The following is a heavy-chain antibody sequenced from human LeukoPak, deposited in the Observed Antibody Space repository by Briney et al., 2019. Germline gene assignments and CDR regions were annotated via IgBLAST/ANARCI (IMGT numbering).Heavy chain of an antibody. CDR3: ARATPNSSIVATITKGDY. V-gene: IGHV1-8*01. D-gene: IGHD5-12*01. CDR2: MNPNSGNT. CDR1: GYNFNSHD. J-gene: IGHJ4*02. Sequence: ASVKVSCKASGYNFNSHDINWVRQATGQGLEWMGWMNPNSGNTGYAQKFQGRVTMTRNTSIHTAYMELSSLRYEDTAVYYWARATPNSSIVATITKGDYWGQGTLVTVSS.